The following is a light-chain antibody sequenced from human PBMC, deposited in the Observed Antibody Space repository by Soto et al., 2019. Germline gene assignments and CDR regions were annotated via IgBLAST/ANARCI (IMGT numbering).Light chain of an antibody. J-gene: IGKJ4*01. CDR1: QSVSSSY. V-gene: IGKV3-20*01. Sequence: EIVLTQSPGTLSLSPGERATLSCRASQSVSSSYLAWYQQKPGQAPRLLIYGASARATGIPARFSGSGSGTDFTLSISRLEPEDFAVYYCEQYGSSSLTVGGGTKVEIK. CDR2: GAS. CDR3: EQYGSSSLT.